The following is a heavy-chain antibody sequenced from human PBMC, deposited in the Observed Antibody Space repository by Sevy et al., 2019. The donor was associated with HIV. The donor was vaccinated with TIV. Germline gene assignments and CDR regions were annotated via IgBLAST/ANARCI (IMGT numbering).Heavy chain of an antibody. D-gene: IGHD3-22*01. J-gene: IGHJ3*01. CDR2: ISSSSNYI. V-gene: IGHV3-21*01. CDR1: GFSFNTFS. Sequence: GGSLRLSCAASGFSFNTFSMNWVRQRPEKGLEWVSSISSSSNYIFYADSVKGRFTISRDNAKDSLYLQMNSLRAEDTAVYYCAKVLNPALESMMEVTVRSLKGFDVWGQGTMVTVSS. CDR3: AKVLNPALESMMEVTVRSLKGFDV.